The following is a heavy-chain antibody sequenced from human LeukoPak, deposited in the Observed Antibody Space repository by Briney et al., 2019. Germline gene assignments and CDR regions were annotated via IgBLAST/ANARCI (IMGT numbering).Heavy chain of an antibody. D-gene: IGHD3-16*01. J-gene: IGHJ6*02. CDR2: INHSGST. CDR1: GGSFSGYY. CDR3: AFTRYYYYYYGMDV. V-gene: IGHV4-34*01. Sequence: PSETLSLTCAVYGGSFSGYYWSWIRQPPGKGLEWIGEINHSGSTNYNPSLKSRVTISADTSKNQFSLKLSSVTAADTAVYYCAFTRYYYYYYGMDVWGQGTTVTVSS.